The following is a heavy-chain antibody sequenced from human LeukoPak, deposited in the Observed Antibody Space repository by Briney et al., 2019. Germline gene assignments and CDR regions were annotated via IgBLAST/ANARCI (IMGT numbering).Heavy chain of an antibody. CDR1: GFSFYNAW. CDR3: ATDFYDST. V-gene: IGHV3-15*07. J-gene: IGHJ5*02. CDR2: IRSNSDGGTI. Sequence: PGGSLRLSCATSGFSFYNAWMNWVRQAPGKGLEWVGRIRSNSDGGTIDYAAPVKGRFTLSRDDSKVTLYLQMNSLQTEDTAVYYCATDFYDSTWGQGTLVTVSS. D-gene: IGHD3-22*01.